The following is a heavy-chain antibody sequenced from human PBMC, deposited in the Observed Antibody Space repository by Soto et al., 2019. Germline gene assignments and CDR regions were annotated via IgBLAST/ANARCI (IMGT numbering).Heavy chain of an antibody. CDR3: ARDYLSSKLSLSYFDF. J-gene: IGHJ4*02. D-gene: IGHD2-2*01. CDR2: INPSGGSA. Sequence: QVQLVQSGAEVTRPGASVKVSCKASGYSFISHYIHWVRQAPGQGLEWMGFINPSGGSATLAQKFEGSVTMTRGTSTSTVYMELTILRSEDAAVYYCARDYLSSKLSLSYFDFWGQGTLVTVSS. CDR1: GYSFISHY. V-gene: IGHV1-46*01.